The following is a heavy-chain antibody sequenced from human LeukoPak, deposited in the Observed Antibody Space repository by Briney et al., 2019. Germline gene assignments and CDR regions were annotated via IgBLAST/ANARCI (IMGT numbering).Heavy chain of an antibody. CDR1: GFAFSSYW. D-gene: IGHD4-23*01. CDR2: ISGSGGST. CDR3: AKDLDYGGNSYGFDY. Sequence: GGSLRLSCAASGFAFSSYWMSWVRQAPGKGLEWVSAISGSGGSTYYADSVKGRFTISRDNSKNTLYLQMNSLRAEDTAVYYCAKDLDYGGNSYGFDYWGQGTLVTVSS. V-gene: IGHV3-23*01. J-gene: IGHJ4*02.